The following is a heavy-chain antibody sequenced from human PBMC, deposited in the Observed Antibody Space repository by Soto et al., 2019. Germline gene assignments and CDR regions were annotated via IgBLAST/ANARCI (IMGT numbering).Heavy chain of an antibody. CDR2: ISSSSYI. CDR3: ARDFYCSGGSCPHDAFDI. Sequence: GGSLRLSCAASGFTFSSYSMNWVRQAPGKGLEWVSSISSSSYIYYADSVKGRSTISRDNAKNSLYLQMNSLRAEDTAVYYCARDFYCSGGSCPHDAFDIWGQGTMVTVSS. V-gene: IGHV3-21*01. J-gene: IGHJ3*02. D-gene: IGHD2-15*01. CDR1: GFTFSSYS.